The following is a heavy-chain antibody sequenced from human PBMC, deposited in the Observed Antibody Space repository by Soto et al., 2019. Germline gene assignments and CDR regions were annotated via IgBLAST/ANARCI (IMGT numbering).Heavy chain of an antibody. V-gene: IGHV4-59*01. Sequence: KPSETLSLTCTVSGGSISSYYWSWIRQPPGKGLEWIGYIYYSGSTNYNPSLKSRVTISVDTSKNQFSLKLSSVTAADTAVYYCARDPGIPAAGPGGFDTWGQGTPVPVSS. CDR3: ARDPGIPAAGPGGFDT. D-gene: IGHD6-13*01. J-gene: IGHJ5*02. CDR2: IYYSGST. CDR1: GGSISSYY.